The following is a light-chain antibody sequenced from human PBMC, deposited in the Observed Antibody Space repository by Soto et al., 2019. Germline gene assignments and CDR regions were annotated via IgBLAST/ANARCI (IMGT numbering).Light chain of an antibody. J-gene: IGKJ1*01. Sequence: VVMTQSPLSLPVTLGQPASIPCRSSQSPLYTNGKTYLSWFQQRPGQSPRRLIYEVSIRDSGVPDRFSGSGSGPDFTLKISRVEAEDVGIYYCMQGTHWPLTLGQGTKVDIK. CDR1: QSPLYTNGKTY. CDR3: MQGTHWPLT. V-gene: IGKV2-30*01. CDR2: EVS.